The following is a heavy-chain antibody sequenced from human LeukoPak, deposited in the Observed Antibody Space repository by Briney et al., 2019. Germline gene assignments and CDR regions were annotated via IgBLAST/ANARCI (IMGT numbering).Heavy chain of an antibody. CDR1: GGSLSSGSYY. V-gene: IGHV4-61*02. CDR3: ARATPRVGATVD. J-gene: IGHJ4*02. CDR2: IYTSGST. D-gene: IGHD1-26*01. Sequence: PSQTLSLTCTVSGGSLSSGSYYWGWVRQPAGRGLGWMGRIYTSGSTKYTPSLKRRVTISVDTSKNQFSLKLSSVTAVDTAVYYCARATPRVGATVDWGQGTLVTVSS.